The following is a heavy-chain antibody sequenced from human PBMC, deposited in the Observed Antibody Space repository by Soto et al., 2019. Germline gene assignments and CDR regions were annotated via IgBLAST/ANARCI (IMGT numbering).Heavy chain of an antibody. CDR3: ARHYSSGSRNWFDP. D-gene: IGHD6-19*01. Sequence: SETLSLTCSVSGGSINSSSYFWGWVRQPPGKGLEWIGSIYYSGSTYYNPSLRSRVTISVDTSKNQSSLKLSSVTAADTAVFYCARHYSSGSRNWFDPWGQGTLVTVSS. CDR1: GGSINSSSYF. V-gene: IGHV4-39*01. CDR2: IYYSGST. J-gene: IGHJ5*02.